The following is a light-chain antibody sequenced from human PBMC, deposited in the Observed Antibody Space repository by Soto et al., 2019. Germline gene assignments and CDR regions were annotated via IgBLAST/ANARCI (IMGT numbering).Light chain of an antibody. J-gene: IGKJ4*01. CDR3: QQFYSTPLI. Sequence: DIVMTQTPDSLAVSLGERATINCKSSQSVLYNSKNYLAWYQQKPGQPPKVIMYWASTREFGVPDRFSGSGYGTDFTLTITNVQAEDVAVYYCQQFYSTPLIFGGGTKVEIK. CDR1: QSVLYNSKNY. CDR2: WAS. V-gene: IGKV4-1*01.